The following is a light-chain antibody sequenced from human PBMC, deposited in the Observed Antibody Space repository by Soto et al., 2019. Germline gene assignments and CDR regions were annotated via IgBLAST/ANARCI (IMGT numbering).Light chain of an antibody. CDR3: QQYGSSSPLYT. CDR1: QSVSSSY. J-gene: IGKJ2*01. Sequence: EIVLTQSPGTLSLSPGERATLSCRASQSVSSSYLAWYQQKPGQAPRLLIYGASSRATGIPDRFSGSGSGTDFTLTISRLERQGIIVYYAQQYGSSSPLYTFGQGTKLEIK. V-gene: IGKV3-20*01. CDR2: GAS.